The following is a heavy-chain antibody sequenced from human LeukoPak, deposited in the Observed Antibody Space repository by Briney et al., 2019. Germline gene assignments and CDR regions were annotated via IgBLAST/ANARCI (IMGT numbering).Heavy chain of an antibody. Sequence: GGSLRLSCAVSRFAFSNYGMSWVRQAPGKGLEWVSAISGSGGSTYYADSVKGRFTISRDNSKNTLYLQMNSLRAEDTAVYYCARGGAYSSSWDPWYFDYWGQGTLVTVSS. J-gene: IGHJ4*02. D-gene: IGHD6-13*01. CDR3: ARGGAYSSSWDPWYFDY. V-gene: IGHV3-23*01. CDR1: RFAFSNYG. CDR2: ISGSGGST.